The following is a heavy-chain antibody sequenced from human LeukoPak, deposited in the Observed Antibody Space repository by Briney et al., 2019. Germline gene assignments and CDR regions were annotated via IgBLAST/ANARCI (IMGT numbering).Heavy chain of an antibody. J-gene: IGHJ4*02. D-gene: IGHD3-22*01. CDR2: IIPIFGTA. CDR3: AREDSSRGLSFDY. V-gene: IGHV1-69*13. CDR1: GGTFSSYA. Sequence: GASVKVSCKASGGTFSSYAISWVRQAPGQGLEWMGGIIPIFGTANYAQKFQGRVTITADESTSTAYMELSSLRSEDTAVYYCAREDSSRGLSFDYWGQGTLVTVSS.